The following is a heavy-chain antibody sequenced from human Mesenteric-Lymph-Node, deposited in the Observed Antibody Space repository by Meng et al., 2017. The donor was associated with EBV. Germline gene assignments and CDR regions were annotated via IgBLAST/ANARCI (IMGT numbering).Heavy chain of an antibody. CDR3: ARVDCSGGSCYPDY. J-gene: IGHJ4*02. CDR2: MNPSVGSA. CDR1: GYTFTANY. V-gene: IGHV1-46*01. Sequence: QVRLVRSGAEVKKPGASGKVSCKASGYTFTANYMHWVRQAPGQGLEWMGIMNPSVGSASYAQKFQDRVTMTRDTSTTTVYMELNSLRSEDTAVYYCARVDCSGGSCYPDYWGQGTLVTVSS. D-gene: IGHD2-15*01.